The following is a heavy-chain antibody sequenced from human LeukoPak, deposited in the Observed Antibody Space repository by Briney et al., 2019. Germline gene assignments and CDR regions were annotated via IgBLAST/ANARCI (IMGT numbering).Heavy chain of an antibody. D-gene: IGHD6-13*01. Sequence: GSLRLSCAASGFTFSSYGMHWVRQAPGKGLEWVAFIRYDGSNKYYADSVKGRFTISRDNSKNTLYLQTNSLRAEDTAVYYCANIRYSSSWYPRSYWGQGTLVTVSS. J-gene: IGHJ4*02. V-gene: IGHV3-30*02. CDR1: GFTFSSYG. CDR3: ANIRYSSSWYPRSY. CDR2: IRYDGSNK.